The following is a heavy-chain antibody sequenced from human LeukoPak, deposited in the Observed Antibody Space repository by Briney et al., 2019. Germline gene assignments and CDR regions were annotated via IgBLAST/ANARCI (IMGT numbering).Heavy chain of an antibody. CDR3: ARRRRYASRRFSAFDI. CDR1: GGSFSGYY. D-gene: IGHD1-1*01. J-gene: IGHJ3*02. Sequence: SETLSLTCTVSGGSFSGYYWSWIRQPPGKGLEWIGEINHSGSTNYNPSLKSRVTISVDTSKNQFSLKLSSVTAADTAVYYCARRRRYASRRFSAFDIWGQGTMVTVSS. CDR2: INHSGST. V-gene: IGHV4-34*01.